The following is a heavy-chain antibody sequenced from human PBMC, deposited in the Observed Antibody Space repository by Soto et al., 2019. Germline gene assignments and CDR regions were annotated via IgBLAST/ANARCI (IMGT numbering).Heavy chain of an antibody. D-gene: IGHD3-10*01. CDR3: ARVAGYGSGSRHFDN. V-gene: IGHV1-18*01. CDR1: GYTFSTYG. CDR2: TVAISEST. Sequence: QVQLVQSETEVAEPGASVRLSCMTSGYTFSTYGLSWVRQAPGQGLEWMGWTVAISESTIYAQKFQGRVTVTTDRSTHTGYLELSRLTSDDTALYYCARVAGYGSGSRHFDNWGQGTLVTVSS. J-gene: IGHJ4*02.